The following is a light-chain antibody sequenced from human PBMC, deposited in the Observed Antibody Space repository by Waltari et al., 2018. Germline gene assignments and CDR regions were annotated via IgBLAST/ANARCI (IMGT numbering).Light chain of an antibody. V-gene: IGLV2-23*01. CDR2: EAT. CDR3: CSYTGSSTSYG. Sequence: QSALSQPASVSGSPGQSLTITCTGASTDLASYNLVAWYQHHPNRAPKLIIYEATKRPSWISHRFSGAKSGATASLRISGLQADDEADYYCCSYTGSSTSYGCGVGTKVTVL. J-gene: IGLJ1*01. CDR1: STDLASYNL.